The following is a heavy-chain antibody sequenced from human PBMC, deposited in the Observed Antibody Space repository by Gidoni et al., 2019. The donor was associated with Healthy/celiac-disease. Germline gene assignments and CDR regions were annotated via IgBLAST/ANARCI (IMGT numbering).Heavy chain of an antibody. CDR1: GFTFSDYY. J-gene: IGHJ3*02. CDR3: ARVTRPLPEDAFDI. D-gene: IGHD1-26*01. V-gene: IGHV3-11*01. CDR2: ISSSGSPI. Sequence: QVQLVESGGGLVKPGGSLRLSCAASGFTFSDYYMSWLRRAPGKGLEWVSYISSSGSPIYDADSVKGRFTISRDNAKNSLYLQMNSLRAEDTAVYYCARVTRPLPEDAFDIWGQGTMVTVSS.